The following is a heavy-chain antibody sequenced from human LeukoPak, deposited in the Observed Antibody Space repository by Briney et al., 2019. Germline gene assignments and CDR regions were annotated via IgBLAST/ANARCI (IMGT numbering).Heavy chain of an antibody. D-gene: IGHD3-10*01. CDR3: AKGRSAYIDY. CDR2: ISGSGGST. V-gene: IGHV3-23*01. J-gene: IGHJ4*02. CDR1: GFTFSSYA. Sequence: GGSLRLSCAASGFTFSSYAMSWVRQAPGKGLEWVSGISGSGGSTYYADSVKGRFTISRDNSKNTLYLQMNSLRAEDTAIYYCAKGRSAYIDYWGQGTLVTVSS.